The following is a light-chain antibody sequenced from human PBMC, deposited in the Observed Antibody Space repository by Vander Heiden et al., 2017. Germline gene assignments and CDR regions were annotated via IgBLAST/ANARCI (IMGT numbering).Light chain of an antibody. J-gene: IGKJ1*01. CDR1: QSIRSF. CDR3: QQSYNTPRT. Sequence: DIQMTQSPSPLSASVGDRVTITCRASQSIRSFLNWYQQKPGKAPKLLIYDASSWQSGVPSRFSGSGSGTDFTLTISSLQPEDFATYYCQQSYNTPRTFGQGTKVEI. V-gene: IGKV1-39*01. CDR2: DAS.